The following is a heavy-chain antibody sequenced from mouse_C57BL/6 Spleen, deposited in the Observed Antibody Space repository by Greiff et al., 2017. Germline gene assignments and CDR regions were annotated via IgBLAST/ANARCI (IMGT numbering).Heavy chain of an antibody. D-gene: IGHD1-1*01. Sequence: QVQLKESGPELVRPGVSVKISCKGSGYTFTDYAMHWVKQSHAKSLEWIGVISTYYGDASYNQKFKDKATMTVDKSSSTAYMELARLTSEDSAVYYCARRAYYYGSSYDYAMDYWGQGTSVTVSS. V-gene: IGHV1-67*01. CDR2: ISTYYGDA. CDR3: ARRAYYYGSSYDYAMDY. CDR1: GYTFTDYA. J-gene: IGHJ4*01.